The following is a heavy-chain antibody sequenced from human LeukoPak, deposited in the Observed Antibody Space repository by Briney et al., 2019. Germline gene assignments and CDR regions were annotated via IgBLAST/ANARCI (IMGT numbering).Heavy chain of an antibody. J-gene: IGHJ6*02. D-gene: IGHD6-13*01. CDR2: ISYDGSNK. Sequence: GGSLRLSCAASGFTFSSYGMHWVRQAPGKGLEWVAVISYDGSNKYYADSVKGRFTISRDNSKNTLYLQMNSLRAEDTAVYYCAKGAEADYYYGTDVWGQGTTVTVS. CDR3: AKGAEADYYYGTDV. CDR1: GFTFSSYG. V-gene: IGHV3-30*18.